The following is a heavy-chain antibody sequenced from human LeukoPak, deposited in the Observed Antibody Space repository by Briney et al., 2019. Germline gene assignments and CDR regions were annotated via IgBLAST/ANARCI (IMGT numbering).Heavy chain of an antibody. D-gene: IGHD3-10*01. CDR3: ARLGGRFGELIDY. CDR1: GGSFSGYY. CDR2: INHSGST. J-gene: IGHJ4*02. V-gene: IGHV4-34*01. Sequence: SETLSLTCAVYGGSFSGYYWSWIRQPPGKGLEWIGEINHSGSTNYNPSLKSRVTISADTSKNQFSLKLSSVTAADTAVYYCARLGGRFGELIDYWGQGTLVTVSS.